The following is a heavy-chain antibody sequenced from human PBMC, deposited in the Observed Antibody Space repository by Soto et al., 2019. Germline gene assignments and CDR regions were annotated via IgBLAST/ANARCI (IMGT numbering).Heavy chain of an antibody. CDR1: GYTFTGYY. CDR2: INPNSGGT. D-gene: IGHD6-6*01. CDR3: ARGYSSSLLFDY. J-gene: IGHJ4*02. V-gene: IGHV1-2*04. Sequence: ASVTVSCTASGYTFTGYYMHWVRQAPGQGLEWMGWINPNSGGTNYAQKFQGWVTMTRDTSISTAYMELSRLRSDDTAVYYCARGYSSSLLFDYWGQGTLVTVSS.